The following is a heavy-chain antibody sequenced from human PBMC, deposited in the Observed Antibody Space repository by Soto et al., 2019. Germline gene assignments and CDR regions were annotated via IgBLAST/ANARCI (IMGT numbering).Heavy chain of an antibody. CDR3: AREYSSSYYYYYGMDV. D-gene: IGHD6-6*01. J-gene: IGHJ6*02. V-gene: IGHV4-31*03. CDR1: GGSISSGGYY. CDR2: IYYSGST. Sequence: QVQLQESGPGLVKPSQTLSLTCTVSGGSISSGGYYWSWIRQHPGKGLEWIGYIYYSGSTYYNPSLKSRGTISVETSKNPFSLKLSSVTAADTAVYYCAREYSSSYYYYYGMDVWGQGTTVTVSS.